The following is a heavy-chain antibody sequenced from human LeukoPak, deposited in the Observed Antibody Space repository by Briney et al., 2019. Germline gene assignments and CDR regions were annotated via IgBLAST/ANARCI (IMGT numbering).Heavy chain of an antibody. J-gene: IGHJ3*02. D-gene: IGHD3-10*01. CDR3: ARGRGGGVFDI. CDR2: IWYDGSNK. Sequence: GGSLRLSCAASGFTFSSYAMHWVRQAPGKGLEWVAVIWYDGSNKYYADAVKGRFTISRDNSKNTLYLQMNSLRAEDTAVYYCARGRGGGVFDIWGQGTMVTVSS. CDR1: GFTFSSYA. V-gene: IGHV3-33*08.